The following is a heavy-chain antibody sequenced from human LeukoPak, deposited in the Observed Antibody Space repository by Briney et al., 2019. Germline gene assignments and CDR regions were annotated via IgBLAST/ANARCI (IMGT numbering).Heavy chain of an antibody. Sequence: PGGPLRLSCAASGFTFTRYWMTWVRQAPGKGLECVANIKQDGSEKHYVDSVKGRFTISRDNAKNSLYLQMNSLRAEDTAVYYCVRTRGGGNYGSSSRYYFDYWGQGTLATVSS. CDR1: GFTFTRYW. D-gene: IGHD3-10*01. J-gene: IGHJ4*02. CDR3: VRTRGGGNYGSSSRYYFDY. V-gene: IGHV3-7*01. CDR2: IKQDGSEK.